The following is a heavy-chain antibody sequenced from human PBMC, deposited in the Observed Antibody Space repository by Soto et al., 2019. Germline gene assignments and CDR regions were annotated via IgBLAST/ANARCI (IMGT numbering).Heavy chain of an antibody. CDR1: GFTFSSYA. Sequence: GGSLRLSCAASGFTFSSYAMTWVRQAPGKGLEWVSAISGSGGSTYYADSVKGRFTISRDYSKNTLHLQMNSLRADDTAVYYCAKEKGYYGSGSLWGQGTLVTVSS. J-gene: IGHJ4*02. CDR2: ISGSGGST. D-gene: IGHD3-10*01. V-gene: IGHV3-23*01. CDR3: AKEKGYYGSGSL.